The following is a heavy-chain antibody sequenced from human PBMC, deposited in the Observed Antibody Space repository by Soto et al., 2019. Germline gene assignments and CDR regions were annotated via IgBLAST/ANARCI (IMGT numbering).Heavy chain of an antibody. V-gene: IGHV4-61*08. CDR1: GGSISSGDYY. D-gene: IGHD5-12*01. Sequence: SETLSLTCTVSGGSISSGDYYWSWIRQPPGKGLEWIGYIYYTGSTNYNPSLKSRVTVSVDTSKNQFSLKLSSVTAADTAVYYCAKGETWPKFFDCWGQGTLVTVSS. CDR2: IYYTGST. CDR3: AKGETWPKFFDC. J-gene: IGHJ4*02.